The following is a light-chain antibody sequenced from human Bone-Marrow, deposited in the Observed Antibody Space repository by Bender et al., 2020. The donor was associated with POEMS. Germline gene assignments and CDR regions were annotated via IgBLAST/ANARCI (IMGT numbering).Light chain of an antibody. CDR1: RGRIADNY. J-gene: IGLJ2*01. CDR3: QSYGRGNHVV. Sequence: NFMLTQPHSVSESPGKTVTISCTRSRGRIADNYVQWYQQRPGSAPTTVIFEDNQRPSGVPDRFSGSIDSSSNSASLTISGLRTEDEADYYCQSYGRGNHVVFGGGTRLTVL. CDR2: EDN. V-gene: IGLV6-57*04.